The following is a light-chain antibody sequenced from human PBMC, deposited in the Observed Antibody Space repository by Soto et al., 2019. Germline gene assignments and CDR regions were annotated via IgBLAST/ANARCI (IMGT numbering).Light chain of an antibody. Sequence: AFQLTQSPSSLSASVGDRVTITCRASQGISSALAWYQQKPGKAPKLLIYDASTLESGVPSRFSGSGSGTDFTLTISSRQPEDFATSYCQQFTLYQGRTFGGGTKVDIK. CDR3: QQFTLYQGRT. CDR1: QGISSA. CDR2: DAS. V-gene: IGKV1-13*02. J-gene: IGKJ4*01.